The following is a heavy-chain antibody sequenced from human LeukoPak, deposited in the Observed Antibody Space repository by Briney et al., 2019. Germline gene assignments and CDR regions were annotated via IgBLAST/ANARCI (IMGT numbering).Heavy chain of an antibody. CDR3: ARLGDGYPFDY. D-gene: IGHD5-24*01. V-gene: IGHV3-21*01. CDR1: GFTFSSYS. J-gene: IGHJ4*02. Sequence: GGSLRLSCAASGFTFSSYSMNWVRQAPGKGLEWVSSISSGSSHIYYADSVKGRFTISRDNPKNSLSLQMNSLRAEDTAVYYCARLGDGYPFDYWGQGTLVTVSS. CDR2: ISSGSSHI.